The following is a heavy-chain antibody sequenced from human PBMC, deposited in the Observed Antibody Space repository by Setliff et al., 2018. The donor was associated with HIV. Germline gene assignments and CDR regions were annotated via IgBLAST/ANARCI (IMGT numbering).Heavy chain of an antibody. CDR2: IYTTGST. CDR1: GGSISSGSYY. Sequence: SSETLSLTCTVSGGSISSGSYYWTWIRQPAGKGLEWIGHIYTTGSTNYNPSLKSRVTLSVKTSKNQFSLKLNSVTAADTAVYYCARDSNAPYFQYWGQGTLVTVSS. V-gene: IGHV4-61*09. J-gene: IGHJ1*01. D-gene: IGHD1-1*01. CDR3: ARDSNAPYFQY.